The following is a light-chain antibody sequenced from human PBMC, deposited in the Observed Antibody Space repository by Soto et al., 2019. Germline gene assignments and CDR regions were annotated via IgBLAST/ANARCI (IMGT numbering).Light chain of an antibody. CDR3: QHYVFPQWT. V-gene: IGKV3-20*01. CDR2: GVS. CDR1: VTGSNSC. Sequence: IALTQSPGSLSLSPGERATLSCRASVTGSNSCLAWYQQKAGQAPRLLIYGVSTRATGRPDRFSGSCSKTDFALTNSRLEHEVVADYICQHYVFPQWTFGPGTKVEIK. J-gene: IGKJ1*01.